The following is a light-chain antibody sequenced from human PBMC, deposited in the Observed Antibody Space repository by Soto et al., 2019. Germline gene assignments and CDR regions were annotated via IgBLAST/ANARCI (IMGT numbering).Light chain of an antibody. CDR2: GAS. CDR3: QQYGGSPRT. CDR1: QSISSN. Sequence: ETVMTQSPAILSVSPGERATLSCRANQSISSNLAWYQQKPGQAPRLLIHGASNRATGIPDRFSGSGSGTDFTLTITRLEPEDFAVYYCQQYGGSPRTFGQGTKVDIK. J-gene: IGKJ1*01. V-gene: IGKV3-20*01.